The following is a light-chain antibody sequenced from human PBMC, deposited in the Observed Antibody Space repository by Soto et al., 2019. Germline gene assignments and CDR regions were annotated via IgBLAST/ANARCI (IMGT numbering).Light chain of an antibody. Sequence: QSVLTQPASVSGSPGQSITISCTGTSSDVSGYNFVSWYQLHPGKATKLMIFDVSNRPSGVSDRFSGSKSGNTASLTISGLQSEDEADYYCSSYISGSIPFVFGTGTKVTVL. CDR2: DVS. V-gene: IGLV2-14*01. CDR3: SSYISGSIPFV. CDR1: SSDVSGYNF. J-gene: IGLJ1*01.